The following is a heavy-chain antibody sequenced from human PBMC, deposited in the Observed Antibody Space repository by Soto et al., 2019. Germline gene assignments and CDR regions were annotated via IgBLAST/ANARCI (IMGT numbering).Heavy chain of an antibody. CDR2: ISYDGSNK. V-gene: IGHV3-30*18. CDR1: GFTFSSYG. D-gene: IGHD6-19*01. CDR3: AKDLEEQWLVRDNDY. J-gene: IGHJ4*02. Sequence: GGSLRLSCAASGFTFSSYGMHWVRQAPGKGLEWVAVISYDGSNKYYADSVKGRFTISRDNSKNTLYLQMNSLRAEDTAVYYCAKDLEEQWLVRDNDYWGQGTLVTVSS.